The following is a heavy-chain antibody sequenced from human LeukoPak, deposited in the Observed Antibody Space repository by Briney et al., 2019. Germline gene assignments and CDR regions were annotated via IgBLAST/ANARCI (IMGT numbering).Heavy chain of an antibody. CDR1: GFTFSNYA. Sequence: GGSLRLSCAPSGFTFSNYAMSWVRQAPGKWLECVSAISGSGGSTYFADSVKGRLTITTDNSKDTLPLQMHSLSAEDTAVYYCAKARAAAAGDAFDYWGQGALVTVSS. CDR3: AKARAAAAGDAFDY. CDR2: ISGSGGST. J-gene: IGHJ4*02. V-gene: IGHV3-23*01. D-gene: IGHD6-13*01.